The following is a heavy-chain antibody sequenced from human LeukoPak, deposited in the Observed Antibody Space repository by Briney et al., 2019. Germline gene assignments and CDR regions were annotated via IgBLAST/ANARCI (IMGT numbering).Heavy chain of an antibody. CDR2: INPNSGGT. J-gene: IGHJ4*02. V-gene: IGHV1-2*02. Sequence: ASVKVSCKASGYTFTGYYMHWVRQAPGQGLEWMGWINPNSGGTNYAQKFQGRVTMTRDTSISTAYMELSRLGSDDTAVYYCALYGGVYDHGDFDYWGQGTLVTVSS. D-gene: IGHD4-17*01. CDR1: GYTFTGYY. CDR3: ALYGGVYDHGDFDY.